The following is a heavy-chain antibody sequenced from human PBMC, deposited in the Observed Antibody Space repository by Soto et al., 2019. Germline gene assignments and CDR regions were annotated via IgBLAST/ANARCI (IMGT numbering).Heavy chain of an antibody. CDR1: GFSLSTRGVG. CDR3: AHIGVSRWFDF. Sequence: QITLKESGPTLVKPTQTLTLTCTFSGFSLSTRGVGVGWIRQPPGKALEWLALIYWDDDKRYSPSLKTRLTITKDLPNSQVVLTISNTDPIDTATFSCAHIGVSRWFDFWGQGTLVTVAS. CDR2: IYWDDDK. J-gene: IGHJ4*02. V-gene: IGHV2-5*02. D-gene: IGHD6-13*01.